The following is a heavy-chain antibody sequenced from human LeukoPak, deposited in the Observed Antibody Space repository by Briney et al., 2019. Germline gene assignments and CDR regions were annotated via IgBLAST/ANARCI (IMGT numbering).Heavy chain of an antibody. CDR1: GFTFSSYA. J-gene: IGHJ6*03. CDR2: ISYDGSNK. V-gene: IGHV3-30*04. D-gene: IGHD3-10*01. Sequence: GRSLRLTCAASGFTFSSYAMHWVRQAPGKGLEWVAVISYDGSNKYYADSVKGRFTISRDNSKNTLYLQMNSLRAEDTAVYYCAKVSGSGSYFYYYYMDVWGKGTTVTISS. CDR3: AKVSGSGSYFYYYYMDV.